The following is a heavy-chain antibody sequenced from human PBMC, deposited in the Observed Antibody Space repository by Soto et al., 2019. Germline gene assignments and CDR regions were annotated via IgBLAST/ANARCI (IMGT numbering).Heavy chain of an antibody. CDR3: ARNIAAAGSSRGNYYGMDV. J-gene: IGHJ6*02. CDR1: GYTFTSYD. D-gene: IGHD6-13*01. V-gene: IGHV1-2*04. Sequence: ASVKVSCKASGYTFTSYDINWVRQAPGQGLEWMGWINPNSGGTNYAQKFQGWVTMTRDTSISTAYMELSRLRSDDTAVYYCARNIAAAGSSRGNYYGMDVWGQGTTVTVSS. CDR2: INPNSGGT.